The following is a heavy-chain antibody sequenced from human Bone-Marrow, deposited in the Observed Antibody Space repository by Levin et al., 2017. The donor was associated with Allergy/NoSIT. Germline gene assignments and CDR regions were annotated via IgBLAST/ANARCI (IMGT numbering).Heavy chain of an antibody. CDR1: GGTFSSYA. J-gene: IGHJ4*02. Sequence: SVKVSCKASGGTFSSYAISWVRQAPGQGLEWMGGIIPIFGTANYAQKFQGRVTITADKSTSTAYMELSSLRSEDTAVYYCARVGQQLVIKYYFDYWGQGTLVTVSS. V-gene: IGHV1-69*06. CDR2: IIPIFGTA. D-gene: IGHD6-13*01. CDR3: ARVGQQLVIKYYFDY.